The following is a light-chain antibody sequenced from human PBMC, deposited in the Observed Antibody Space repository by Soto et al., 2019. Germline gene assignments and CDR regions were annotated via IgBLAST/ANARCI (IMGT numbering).Light chain of an antibody. J-gene: IGKJ2*01. V-gene: IGKV1-5*01. CDR1: QLISTW. CDR2: GAS. Sequence: DIQMTQFPSTLPASVGDRVTITCRASQLISTWLAWYQQKPGKAPKLLIYGASSLESGVPSRFSGSGSGTEFTLTISSLQPDDFATYYCQQYNGYQYTFGQGTKVDIK. CDR3: QQYNGYQYT.